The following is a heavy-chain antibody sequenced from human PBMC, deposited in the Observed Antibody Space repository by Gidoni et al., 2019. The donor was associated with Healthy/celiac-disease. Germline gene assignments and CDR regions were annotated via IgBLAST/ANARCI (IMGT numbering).Heavy chain of an antibody. D-gene: IGHD6-13*01. J-gene: IGHJ2*01. Sequence: EVQLVESGGGLVQPGGSLRLSCAASGFTFSSYAMHWVRQAPGKGLEYVSAISSNGGSTYYANSVKGRFTISRDNSKNTLYLQMGSLRAEDMAVYYCARGYSSSWYYWYFDLWGRGTLVTVSS. CDR2: ISSNGGST. CDR1: GFTFSSYA. V-gene: IGHV3-64*01. CDR3: ARGYSSSWYYWYFDL.